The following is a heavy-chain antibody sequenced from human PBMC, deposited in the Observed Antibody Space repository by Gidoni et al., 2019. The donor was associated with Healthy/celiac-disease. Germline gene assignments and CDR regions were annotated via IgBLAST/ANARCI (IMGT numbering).Heavy chain of an antibody. CDR3: AKDTYYYGSGSYYFPDY. J-gene: IGHJ4*02. D-gene: IGHD3-10*01. V-gene: IGHV3-23*01. Sequence: EVQLLESGGGLVQPGGSLRLSCAASGFTFSSYAMSWVRQAPGKGLGWVSAISGSGGSTYYADSVKGRFTISRDNSKNTLYLQMNSLRAEDTAVYYCAKDTYYYGSGSYYFPDYWGQGTLVTVSS. CDR1: GFTFSSYA. CDR2: ISGSGGST.